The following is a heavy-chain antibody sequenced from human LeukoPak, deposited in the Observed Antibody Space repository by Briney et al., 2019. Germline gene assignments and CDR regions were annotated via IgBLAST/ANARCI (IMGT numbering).Heavy chain of an antibody. CDR3: ARTYYDFWSGYYRWFDP. Sequence: PSETLSLTCAVSGYSISSGYYWGWIRQPPGKGLEWIGSIYYSGSTYYNPSLKSRVTISVDTSKNQFSLKLSSVTAADTAVYYCARTYYDFWSGYYRWFDPWGQGTLVTASS. CDR1: GYSISSGYY. CDR2: IYYSGST. J-gene: IGHJ5*02. V-gene: IGHV4-38-2*01. D-gene: IGHD3-3*01.